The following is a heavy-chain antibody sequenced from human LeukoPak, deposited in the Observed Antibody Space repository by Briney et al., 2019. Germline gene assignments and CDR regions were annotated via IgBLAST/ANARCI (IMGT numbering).Heavy chain of an antibody. Sequence: GGSPRLSCAASGFTFSNAWMSWVRQAPGKGLEWVGRIKSKTDGGTTDYAAPVKGRFTISRDDSKNTLYLQMNSLKTEDTAVYYCTTDYPPPLRFWDYWGQGTLVTVSS. D-gene: IGHD4-17*01. CDR3: TTDYPPPLRFWDY. CDR2: IKSKTDGGTT. J-gene: IGHJ4*02. CDR1: GFTFSNAW. V-gene: IGHV3-15*01.